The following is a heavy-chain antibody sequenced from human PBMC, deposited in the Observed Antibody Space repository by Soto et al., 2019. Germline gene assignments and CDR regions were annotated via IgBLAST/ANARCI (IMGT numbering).Heavy chain of an antibody. J-gene: IGHJ5*02. CDR1: GYTFTSYG. CDR3: ARAGIAAGGKNNWFDP. CDR2: ISAYNGNT. V-gene: IGHV1-18*01. D-gene: IGHD6-13*01. Sequence: ASVKVSCKASGYTFTSYGISWVRQAPGQGLEWMGWISAYNGNTNYAQKLQGRVTMTTDTSTSTAYMELRSLRSDDTAVYYCARAGIAAGGKNNWFDPWGQGTLVTVSS.